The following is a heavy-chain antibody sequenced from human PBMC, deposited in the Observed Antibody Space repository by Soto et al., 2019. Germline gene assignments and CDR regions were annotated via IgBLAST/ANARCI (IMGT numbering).Heavy chain of an antibody. Sequence: QVQLQESGPGLVKPSQTLSLTCPVSGGSISSGGYYWSWIRQHPGKGLEWIGYLYYSGSTYYNPPLKSRVTISVDTSKNQFSLKLSSVTAADTAVYYCARGFDDFWSGYYPFDYWGQGTLVTVSS. J-gene: IGHJ4*02. V-gene: IGHV4-31*03. CDR1: GGSISSGGYY. CDR2: LYYSGST. D-gene: IGHD3-3*01. CDR3: ARGFDDFWSGYYPFDY.